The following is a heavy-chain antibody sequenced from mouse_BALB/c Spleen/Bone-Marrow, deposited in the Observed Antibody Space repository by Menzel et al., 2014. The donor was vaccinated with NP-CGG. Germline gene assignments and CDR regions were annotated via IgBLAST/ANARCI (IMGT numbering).Heavy chain of an antibody. CDR1: GYTFTSYW. Sequence: VQLQQSGAQVAKPGASVKMSCKASGYTFTSYWMHWVKQRPGQGLEWIGYINPITGYTEYNQKFKDKATLTADKSSSAAYMLLSSLTSEDSAVYYCARNYDYDGGYCAMDYWGQGTSVTVSS. CDR2: INPITGYT. CDR3: ARNYDYDGGYCAMDY. J-gene: IGHJ4*01. V-gene: IGHV1-7*01. D-gene: IGHD2-4*01.